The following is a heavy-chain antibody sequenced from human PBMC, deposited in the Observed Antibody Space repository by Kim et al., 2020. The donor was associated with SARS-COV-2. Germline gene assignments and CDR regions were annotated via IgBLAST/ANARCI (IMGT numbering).Heavy chain of an antibody. V-gene: IGHV3-74*01. Sequence: ADSVKGRFTISRDNAKNTLYLQMNSLRAEDTAVYYCGRGYSGKEWNAFEIWGQGTMVTVSS. J-gene: IGHJ3*02. CDR3: GRGYSGKEWNAFEI. D-gene: IGHD5-12*01.